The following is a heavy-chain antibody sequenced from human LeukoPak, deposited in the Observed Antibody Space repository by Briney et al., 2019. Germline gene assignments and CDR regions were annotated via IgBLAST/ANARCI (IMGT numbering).Heavy chain of an antibody. V-gene: IGHV3-21*01. CDR3: ARDIGYYYDSRDHDAFDI. Sequence: GGSLRLSCAASGFTFSSYSMNWVRQAPGKGLEWVSSISSSSSYIYYADSVKGRFTISRDNAKNSLYLQMNSLRAEDTAVYYCARDIGYYYDSRDHDAFDIWGQGIMVTVSS. CDR2: ISSSSSYI. J-gene: IGHJ3*02. D-gene: IGHD3-22*01. CDR1: GFTFSSYS.